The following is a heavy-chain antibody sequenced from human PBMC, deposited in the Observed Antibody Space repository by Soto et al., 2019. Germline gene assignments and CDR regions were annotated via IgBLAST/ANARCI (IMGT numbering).Heavy chain of an antibody. CDR1: GFTFTNYA. CDR3: AYFTALNYYYGMDV. J-gene: IGHJ6*02. CDR2: ISGSGSST. D-gene: IGHD1-26*01. Sequence: EVQLLESGGGLVQPGGSLRLSCAASGFTFTNYAMSWVRQAPGKGLEWVSAISGSGSSTYYADSVKGRFTISRDNSENMLFLQMNSLRAEDTAVYYCAYFTALNYYYGMDVWGQGTTVTVSS. V-gene: IGHV3-23*01.